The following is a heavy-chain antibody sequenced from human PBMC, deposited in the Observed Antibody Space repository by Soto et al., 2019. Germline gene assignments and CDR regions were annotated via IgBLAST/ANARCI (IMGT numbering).Heavy chain of an antibody. J-gene: IGHJ4*02. CDR3: ARVPTHYVWGSHASWDFDY. Sequence: GGSLRLSCAASGFTFSSYWMHWVRQAPGKGLVWVSRINSDGSSTSYADSVKGRFTISRDNAKHTLYLQMNSLRAEDTAVYYCARVPTHYVWGSHASWDFDYWGQGTLVTVSS. CDR2: INSDGSST. D-gene: IGHD3-16*01. V-gene: IGHV3-74*01. CDR1: GFTFSSYW.